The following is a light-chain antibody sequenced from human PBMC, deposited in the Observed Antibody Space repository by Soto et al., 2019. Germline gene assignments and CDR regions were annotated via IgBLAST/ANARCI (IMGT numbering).Light chain of an antibody. CDR2: LEGSGSY. V-gene: IGLV4-60*02. Sequence: QSVLTQSSSASASLGSSVKLTCTLSSGHSSYIIAWHQQQPGKAPRYLMKLEGSGSYNKGSGVPDRFSGSSSGADRYLTISNLQFVDEADYYCETWDSNTRVFGGGTKVTVL. J-gene: IGLJ3*02. CDR1: SGHSSYI. CDR3: ETWDSNTRV.